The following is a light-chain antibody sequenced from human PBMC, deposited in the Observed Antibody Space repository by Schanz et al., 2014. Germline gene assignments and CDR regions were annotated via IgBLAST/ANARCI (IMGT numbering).Light chain of an antibody. CDR3: SSYSTSTTRL. Sequence: QSALTQPASVSASPGQSITISCTGTSSDVGSYDYVSWYQQHPGKAPKLMIYDVTNRPSGVSNRFSGSKSGNTASLTISGLQAEDEADYYCSSYSTSTTRLFGGGTKLTVL. V-gene: IGLV2-14*01. CDR2: DVT. CDR1: SSDVGSYDY. J-gene: IGLJ3*02.